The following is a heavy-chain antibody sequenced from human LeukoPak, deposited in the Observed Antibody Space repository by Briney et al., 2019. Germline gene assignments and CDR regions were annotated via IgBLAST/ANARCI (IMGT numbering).Heavy chain of an antibody. D-gene: IGHD2-21*02. CDR2: IYYSGST. CDR3: ARDVDRDCGGDCYSLHDAFDI. Sequence: IPSETLSLTCTVSGGSISSGGYYWSGIRQPPGKGLEGIGYIYYSGSTNYNPSLKSRVTISVDTSKNQFSLKLSSVTAADTAVYYCARDVDRDCGGDCYSLHDAFDIWGQGTMVTVSS. V-gene: IGHV4-61*08. CDR1: GGSISSGGYY. J-gene: IGHJ3*02.